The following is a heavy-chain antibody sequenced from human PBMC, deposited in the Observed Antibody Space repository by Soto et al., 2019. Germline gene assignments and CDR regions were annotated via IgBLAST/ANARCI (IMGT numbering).Heavy chain of an antibody. CDR2: ISAHNGNT. V-gene: IGHV1-18*01. J-gene: IGHJ3*02. Sequence: VSVKVSCKPSGYTFTNYGISRVRQAPGQGIEWTGWISAHNGNTNYAQKLQGRVTMTTDTSTSTAYMELRSLRSDDTAVYYCARFTYYDFWSGPQNDAFDIWGQGTMVTVSS. CDR3: ARFTYYDFWSGPQNDAFDI. CDR1: GYTFTNYG. D-gene: IGHD3-3*01.